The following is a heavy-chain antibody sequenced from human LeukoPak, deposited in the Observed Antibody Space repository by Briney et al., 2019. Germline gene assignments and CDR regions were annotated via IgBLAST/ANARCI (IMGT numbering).Heavy chain of an antibody. CDR1: GYTFTSYY. CDR2: INPSGGST. D-gene: IGHD3-10*01. CDR3: ARTPMVRGVIMYGAFDI. J-gene: IGHJ3*02. V-gene: IGHV1-46*01. Sequence: GASVKVSCKASGYTFTSYYMHWVRQAPGQGLEWMGIINPSGGSTSYAQKFQGRVTMTRDMSTSTVYMELSSLRSEDTAVYYCARTPMVRGVIMYGAFDIWGQGTMVTVSS.